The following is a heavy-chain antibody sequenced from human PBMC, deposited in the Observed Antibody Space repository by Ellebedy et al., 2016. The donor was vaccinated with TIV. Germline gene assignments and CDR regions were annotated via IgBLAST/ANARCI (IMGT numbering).Heavy chain of an antibody. Sequence: GESLKISCAASGFIFSSCAMHWVRQAPGKGLEYVSGISSNGGSTYYANSVKGRFTISRDNSKNTLYLQMGSLRAEDMAVYYCARDAGSYFPLDYWGQGALVTVSS. CDR1: GFIFSSCA. CDR2: ISSNGGST. V-gene: IGHV3-64*01. J-gene: IGHJ4*02. D-gene: IGHD1-26*01. CDR3: ARDAGSYFPLDY.